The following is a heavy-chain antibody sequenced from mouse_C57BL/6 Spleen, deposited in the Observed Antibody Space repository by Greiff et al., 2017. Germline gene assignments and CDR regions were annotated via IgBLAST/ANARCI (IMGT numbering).Heavy chain of an antibody. D-gene: IGHD2-2*01. CDR3: ARSGIYYGYDDGFAY. Sequence: QVQLQQSGAELVKPGASVKISCKASGYAFSSYWMNWVKQRPGKGLEWIGQIYPGDGDTNYNGKFKGKATLTADKSSSTAYMQLSSLTSEDSAVYFGARSGIYYGYDDGFAYWGQGTLVTVSA. J-gene: IGHJ3*01. V-gene: IGHV1-80*01. CDR2: IYPGDGDT. CDR1: GYAFSSYW.